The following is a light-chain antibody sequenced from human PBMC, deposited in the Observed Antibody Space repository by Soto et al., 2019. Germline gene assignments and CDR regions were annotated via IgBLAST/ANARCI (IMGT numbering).Light chain of an antibody. CDR2: AAS. Sequence: DIRMTQSPSSLSASVGDRVTITCRASQGISNYLVWYQQRPGKVPKLLIYAASTLQSGVPSRFSGSGSGTAFTLTSSSLQPEDVATHYCQKYTSAPWTFGQGTKVEIK. CDR3: QKYTSAPWT. CDR1: QGISNY. J-gene: IGKJ1*01. V-gene: IGKV1-27*01.